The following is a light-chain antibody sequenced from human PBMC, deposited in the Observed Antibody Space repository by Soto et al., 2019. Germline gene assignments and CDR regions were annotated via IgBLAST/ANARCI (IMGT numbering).Light chain of an antibody. CDR2: QDN. CDR3: QAWDSSTVV. CDR1: KLGDKY. Sequence: YELTQPPSVSVSPGQTASITCSGDKLGDKYACWYQQRPGQSPVLVIYQDNKRPSGVPERFSGSNSGNTATLTISGTPAVDEADYYCQAWDSSTVVFGGGTKLTVL. J-gene: IGLJ2*01. V-gene: IGLV3-1*01.